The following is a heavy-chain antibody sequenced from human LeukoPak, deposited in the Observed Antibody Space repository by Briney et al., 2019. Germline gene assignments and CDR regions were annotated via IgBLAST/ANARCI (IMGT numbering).Heavy chain of an antibody. V-gene: IGHV3-30-3*01. J-gene: IGHJ6*02. CDR1: GFTFTSYA. CDR3: ARDLRSTPGEKGYGMDV. Sequence: PGRSLRLSCATSGFTFTSYAIHWIRQAPGKGLEWVTVISYDGSNKYYADSVKGRFTISRDNSKNIVYLQMNSLRAEDTALYYCARDLRSTPGEKGYGMDVWGQGTTVTVSS. CDR2: ISYDGSNK.